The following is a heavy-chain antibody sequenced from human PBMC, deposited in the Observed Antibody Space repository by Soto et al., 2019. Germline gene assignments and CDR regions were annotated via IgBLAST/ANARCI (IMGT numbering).Heavy chain of an antibody. J-gene: IGHJ5*02. CDR1: GFTFSSYG. D-gene: IGHD6-19*01. CDR2: IWYDGSNK. Sequence: TGGPLRLSCASSGFTFSSYGMHWVRQAPGKGLEWVAVIWYDGSNKYYADSVKGRFTISRDNSKNTLYLQMNSRRAEDTAVYYCARDRYSSGVNWFDPWGQGTLVTVSS. V-gene: IGHV3-33*01. CDR3: ARDRYSSGVNWFDP.